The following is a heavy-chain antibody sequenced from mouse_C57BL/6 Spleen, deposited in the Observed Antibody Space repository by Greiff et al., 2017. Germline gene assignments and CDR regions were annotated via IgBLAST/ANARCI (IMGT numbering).Heavy chain of an antibody. J-gene: IGHJ2*01. D-gene: IGHD1-1*01. CDR3: ARNYYGSSDY. V-gene: IGHV1-59*01. CDR1: GYTFTSYW. Sequence: VQLQQPGAELVRPGTSVKLSCKASGYTFTSYWMHWVKQRPGQGLEWIGVIDPSYSYTNYNQKFKGKATLTVDTSSSTAYMQLSSLTSEDSAVYYCARNYYGSSDYWGQGTTLTVSS. CDR2: IDPSYSYT.